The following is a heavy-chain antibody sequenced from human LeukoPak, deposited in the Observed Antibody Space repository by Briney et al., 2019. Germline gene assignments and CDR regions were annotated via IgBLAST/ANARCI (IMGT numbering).Heavy chain of an antibody. CDR1: GYTFTTYY. CDR2: INPNTGST. Sequence: GPSVKVSCKASGYTFTTYYMHWVRQAPGQGLEWMGIINPNTGSTTYAQKFHGRVTMTRDTSTSTVYMDLSSLRSEDTAVYYCARGYSSTWYNWFDPWGQGTLVTVSS. J-gene: IGHJ5*02. CDR3: ARGYSSTWYNWFDP. V-gene: IGHV1-46*01. D-gene: IGHD2-2*01.